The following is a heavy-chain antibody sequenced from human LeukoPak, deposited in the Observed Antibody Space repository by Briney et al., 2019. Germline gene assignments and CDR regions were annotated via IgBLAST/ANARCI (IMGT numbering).Heavy chain of an antibody. D-gene: IGHD4-11*01. CDR3: ARWMATVTTPDY. V-gene: IGHV1-2*02. J-gene: IGHJ4*02. CDR2: INPNSSGT. Sequence: ASVKVSCKASGYTFNGFYLHWVRQAPGQGLEWMGWINPNSSGTNYAQKFQGRVTMTRDTSISTAYMELSRLRSDDTAVYYCARWMATVTTPDYWGQGTLVTVSS. CDR1: GYTFNGFY.